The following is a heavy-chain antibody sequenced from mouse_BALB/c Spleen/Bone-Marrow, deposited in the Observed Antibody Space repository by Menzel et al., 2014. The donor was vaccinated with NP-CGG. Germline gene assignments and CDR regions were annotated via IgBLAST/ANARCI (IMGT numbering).Heavy chain of an antibody. CDR1: GYTFTSYW. CDR3: ARGGDYYGSSSFAY. D-gene: IGHD1-1*01. Sequence: DLLKPGASVKLSCKASGYTFTSYWINWIKQRPGQGLEWIGRIAPGSGSTYYNEMFKGKATLTVDTSSSTAYIQLSSLSSEDSAVYFCARGGDYYGSSSFAYWGQGTLVTVSA. V-gene: IGHV1S41*01. J-gene: IGHJ3*01. CDR2: IAPGSGST.